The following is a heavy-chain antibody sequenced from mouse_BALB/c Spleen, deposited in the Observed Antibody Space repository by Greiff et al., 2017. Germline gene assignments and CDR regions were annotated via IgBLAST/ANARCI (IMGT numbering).Heavy chain of an antibody. J-gene: IGHJ4*01. CDR3: ARSMDYYAMDY. Sequence: VQLQQSGPELVKPGASVKISCKASGYSFTDYIMLWVKQSHGKSLEWIGNINPYYGSTSYNLKFKGKATLTVDKSSSTAYMQLNSLTSEDSAVYYCARSMDYYAMDYWGQGTSVTVSS. CDR2: INPYYGST. CDR1: GYSFTDYI. V-gene: IGHV1-39*01. D-gene: IGHD2-3*01.